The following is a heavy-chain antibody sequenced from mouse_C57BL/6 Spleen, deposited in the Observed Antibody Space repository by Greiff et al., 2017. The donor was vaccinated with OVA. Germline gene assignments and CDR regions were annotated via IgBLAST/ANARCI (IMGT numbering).Heavy chain of an antibody. CDR2: INPGNGGT. V-gene: IGHV1-53*01. CDR3: ARKSITTIFSFAY. CDR1: GYTFTSYW. J-gene: IGHJ2*01. Sequence: QVQLQQPGTELVKPGASVKLSCKASGYTFTSYWMHWVKQRPGQGLEWIGNINPGNGGTNYNEKFKSKATLTVDNSSSSAYIKLSSLTSEDSAVYYCARKSITTIFSFAYWGQGTPLTVSA. D-gene: IGHD1-1*01.